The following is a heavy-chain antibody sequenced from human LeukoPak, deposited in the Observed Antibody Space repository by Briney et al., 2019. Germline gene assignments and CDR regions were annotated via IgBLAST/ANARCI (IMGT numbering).Heavy chain of an antibody. CDR3: ARRYCGGGCYIDY. J-gene: IGHJ4*02. D-gene: IGHD2-21*02. CDR2: IYYSGST. CDR1: GGSISSGDYY. V-gene: IGHV4-30-4*08. Sequence: PSETLSLTCTVSGGSISSGDYYWSWIRQPPGKGLEWIGYIYYSGSTYYNPSLKSRVTISVDTSKNQFSLKLSSVTAADTAVYYCARRYCGGGCYIDYWGQGTLVTVSS.